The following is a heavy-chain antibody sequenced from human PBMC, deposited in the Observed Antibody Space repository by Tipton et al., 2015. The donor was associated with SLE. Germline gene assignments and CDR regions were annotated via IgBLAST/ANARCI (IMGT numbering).Heavy chain of an antibody. CDR3: VSSGYPLGTFES. CDR2: SHHSGTT. Sequence: TLSLTCTVSGVSTSSGGSFWNWIRHYPGKGLEWIGSSHHSGTTHYNPSLKSRVTLAVDTSKNQFSLKLSVVTAADTAVYYCVSSGYPLGTFESWGQGTMVTVSS. CDR1: GVSTSSGGSF. J-gene: IGHJ3*02. V-gene: IGHV4-31*03. D-gene: IGHD3-9*01.